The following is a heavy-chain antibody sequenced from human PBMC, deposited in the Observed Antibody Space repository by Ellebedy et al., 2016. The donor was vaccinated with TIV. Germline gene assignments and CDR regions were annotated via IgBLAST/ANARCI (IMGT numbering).Heavy chain of an antibody. D-gene: IGHD1-1*01. V-gene: IGHV4-59*01. CDR1: GGPISSYY. J-gene: IGHJ4*02. CDR2: ISYSGST. Sequence: MPSETLSLTCTVSGGPISSYYWSWIRQPPGKGLEWFGYISYSGSTNYYPSLKSRVTTSIDTSKNQFSLKLSSVTAADTAVYYCARGTRDPQLWGQGTLVIVSS. CDR3: ARGTRDPQL.